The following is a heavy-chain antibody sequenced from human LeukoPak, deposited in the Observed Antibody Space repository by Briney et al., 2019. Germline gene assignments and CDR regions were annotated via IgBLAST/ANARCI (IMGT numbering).Heavy chain of an antibody. CDR1: GFTFSSYW. D-gene: IGHD6-13*01. CDR3: AKGEVRIAAAGYYFDY. J-gene: IGHJ4*02. Sequence: GGSLRLSCAASGFTFSSYWMSWVRQAPGKGLEWVANIKHDGSEEYYVDSVKGRFTISRDNANSSLYLQMNSLRAEDTAVYYCAKGEVRIAAAGYYFDYWGQGTLVTVSS. CDR2: IKHDGSEE. V-gene: IGHV3-7*01.